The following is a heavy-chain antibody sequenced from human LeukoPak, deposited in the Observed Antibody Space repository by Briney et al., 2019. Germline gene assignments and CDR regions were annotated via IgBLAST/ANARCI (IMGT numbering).Heavy chain of an antibody. CDR2: IYSGDKT. J-gene: IGHJ4*02. CDR3: ARGVANYYDSSGYQN. V-gene: IGHV3-53*01. Sequence: PGGSLRLSCAASGFTFSSYSMNWVRQAPGKGLEWVSVIYSGDKTHYADSVKGRFTISRDNSKNTLYLQMNSLRAEDTAVYYCARGVANYYDSSGYQNWGRGTLVTVSS. D-gene: IGHD3-22*01. CDR1: GFTFSSYS.